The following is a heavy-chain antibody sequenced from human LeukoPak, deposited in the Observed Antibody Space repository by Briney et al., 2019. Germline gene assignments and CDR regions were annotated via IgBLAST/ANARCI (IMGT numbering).Heavy chain of an antibody. CDR1: GSTFSSYA. CDR3: AGYYYDSSRGLDL. J-gene: IGHJ5*02. Sequence: PGGSLRLSCAASGSTFSSYAMHWVRQAPGKGLEYVSAISSNGGSTYYANSVKGRFTISRDNSKNTLYLQMGSLRAEDTALYYCAGYYYDSSRGLDLWGQGTLVTVSA. D-gene: IGHD3-22*01. CDR2: ISSNGGST. V-gene: IGHV3-64*01.